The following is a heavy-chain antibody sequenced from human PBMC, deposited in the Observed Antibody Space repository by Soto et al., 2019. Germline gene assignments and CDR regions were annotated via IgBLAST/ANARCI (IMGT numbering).Heavy chain of an antibody. CDR1: GFTFSSYA. D-gene: IGHD5-12*01. V-gene: IGHV3-23*01. CDR3: ASDRVEANDY. J-gene: IGHJ4*02. CDR2: ISGSGGST. Sequence: EVQLLESGGGLVQPGGSLRLSCAASGFTFSSYAMSWVRQARGKGLEWVSAISGSGGSTYYADSVKGRFTISRDNSKNTLYVQMNRLRAEDTAVYYCASDRVEANDYWGQCTLVTVSA.